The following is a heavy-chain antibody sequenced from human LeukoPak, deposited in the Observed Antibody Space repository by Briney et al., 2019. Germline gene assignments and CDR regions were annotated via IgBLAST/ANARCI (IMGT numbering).Heavy chain of an antibody. D-gene: IGHD4-11*01. V-gene: IGHV3-33*06. CDR2: IWYDGSNK. J-gene: IGHJ4*02. Sequence: GGSLRLSCAASGFTFSSYGMHWVRQAPGKGLEWVAVIWYDGSNKYYADSVKGRFTISRDNSKNTLYLQMNSLRAEDTAVYYCAKESTKYSNPRWGQGTLVTVSS. CDR1: GFTFSSYG. CDR3: AKESTKYSNPR.